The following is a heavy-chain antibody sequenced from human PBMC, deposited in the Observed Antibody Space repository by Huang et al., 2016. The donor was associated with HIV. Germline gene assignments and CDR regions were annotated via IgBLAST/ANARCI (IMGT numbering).Heavy chain of an antibody. CDR2: IDNRGYTV. CDR1: GFTVSIYA. CDR3: DGGGY. Sequence: EVHLVESGGGLVQPGGSLRLSCVASGFTVSIYAMNWFRQGPGKGLEGVSKIDNRGYTVYYADSVRGRFTISRDNARNSLFLQMTRLNVGDTAVYYCDGGGYWGQGTPVTVSS. J-gene: IGHJ4*02. D-gene: IGHD3-10*01. V-gene: IGHV3-48*03.